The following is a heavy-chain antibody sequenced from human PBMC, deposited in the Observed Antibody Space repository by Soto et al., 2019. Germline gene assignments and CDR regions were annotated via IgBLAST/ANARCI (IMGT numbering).Heavy chain of an antibody. J-gene: IGHJ4*02. V-gene: IGHV3-23*01. CDR3: AKAGESDGAYRPFDH. CDR2: ISAGGVAT. CDR1: GFTFSSYA. Sequence: EVQVLESGGGLGQPGGSLRLSCAASGFTFSSYAMSWVRQAPGKGLEWVSAISAGGVATNHADSVKGRFTISRDNSKSTLYLQMNNLRAEDTALYYCAKAGESDGAYRPFDHWGQGTLVTVSS. D-gene: IGHD3-16*01.